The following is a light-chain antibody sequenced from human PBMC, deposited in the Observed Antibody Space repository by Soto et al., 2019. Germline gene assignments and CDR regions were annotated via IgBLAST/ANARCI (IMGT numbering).Light chain of an antibody. J-gene: IGKJ5*01. V-gene: IGKV3-15*01. CDR2: AAS. CDR1: QSITIN. Sequence: EIVMTQSPATLSVSPWERAILSCSASQSITINIAWYQQKPGQAPRLLIYAASNRATGVPARFSGSWSGTEFTLTISSLQSEDFAVYYCQQYNNWITFGQGTRLEIK. CDR3: QQYNNWIT.